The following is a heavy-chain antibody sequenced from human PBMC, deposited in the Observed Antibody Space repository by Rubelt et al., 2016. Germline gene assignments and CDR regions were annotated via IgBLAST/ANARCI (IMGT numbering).Heavy chain of an antibody. J-gene: IGHJ3*02. CDR2: INHSGST. CDR1: GESFSGYY. D-gene: IGHD3-3*01. CDR3: ARGGDDFWGDSTDAFDI. Sequence: QVQLQQWGAGLLKPSETLSLTCAVYGESFSGYYWSWVRQPPGEGLEWIGEINHSGSTNYNPSLKSRVTISVDTSKNQFSLKLSPVTAADTAVYYCARGGDDFWGDSTDAFDIWGQGTMVTVSS. V-gene: IGHV4-34*01.